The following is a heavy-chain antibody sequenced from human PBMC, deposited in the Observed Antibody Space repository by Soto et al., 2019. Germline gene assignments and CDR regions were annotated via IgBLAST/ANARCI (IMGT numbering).Heavy chain of an antibody. J-gene: IGHJ4*02. V-gene: IGHV4-34*01. CDR1: GGSFSGYY. Sequence: PSETLSLTCAVYGGSFSGYYWSWIRQPPGKGLEWIGEINHSGSTNYNPSLKSRVTISVDTSKNQFSLKLSSVTAADTAVYYCARGGLPYYYDSSGYYYYWGQGTLVTVSS. D-gene: IGHD3-22*01. CDR2: INHSGST. CDR3: ARGGLPYYYDSSGYYYY.